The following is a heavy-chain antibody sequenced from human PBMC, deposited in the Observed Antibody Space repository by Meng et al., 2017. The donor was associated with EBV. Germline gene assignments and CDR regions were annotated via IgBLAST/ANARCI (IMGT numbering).Heavy chain of an antibody. CDR3: ARVGIAVAGTGDY. Sequence: APLVASGSGVEKPGASVKVSCKASGYTFTGYYMHWVRQAPGTGLEWMGRINPNSGGTNYAQKFQGRVTMTRDTSISTAYMELSRLRSDDTAVYYCARVGIAVAGTGDYWGQGTLVTVSS. J-gene: IGHJ4*02. D-gene: IGHD6-19*01. V-gene: IGHV1-2*06. CDR2: INPNSGGT. CDR1: GYTFTGYY.